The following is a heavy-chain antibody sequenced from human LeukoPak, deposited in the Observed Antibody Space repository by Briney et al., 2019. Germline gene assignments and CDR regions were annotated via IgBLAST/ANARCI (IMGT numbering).Heavy chain of an antibody. CDR2: IYYSGST. V-gene: IGHV4-61*08. CDR3: ARQARGYCSSTSCSDYYYYYMDV. J-gene: IGHJ6*03. CDR1: GDSISSGDYY. Sequence: SETLSLTCTVSGDSISSGDYYWSWIRQPPGKGLEWIGYIYYSGSTNYNPSLKSRVTISVDTSKNQFSLKLSSVTAADTAVYYCARQARGYCSSTSCSDYYYYYMDVWGKGTTVTVSS. D-gene: IGHD2-2*01.